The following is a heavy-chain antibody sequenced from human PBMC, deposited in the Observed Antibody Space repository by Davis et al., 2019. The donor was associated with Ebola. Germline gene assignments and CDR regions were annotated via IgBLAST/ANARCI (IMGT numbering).Heavy chain of an antibody. Sequence: PGGSLRLSCAASGFTFSDYYMSWIRQAPGKGLEWVSYISSSGSTIYYADSVKGRFTISRDNAKNSLYLQMNSLRAEDTAVYYCARDRSIAAAAKYYYYGMDVWGQGTTVTVSS. V-gene: IGHV3-11*01. D-gene: IGHD6-13*01. CDR3: ARDRSIAAAAKYYYYGMDV. CDR2: ISSSGSTI. CDR1: GFTFSDYY. J-gene: IGHJ6*02.